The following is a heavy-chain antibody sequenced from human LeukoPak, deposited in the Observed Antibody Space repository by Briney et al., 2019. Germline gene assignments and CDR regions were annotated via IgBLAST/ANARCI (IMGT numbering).Heavy chain of an antibody. CDR1: GFTFTSSA. D-gene: IGHD3-3*01. V-gene: IGHV1-58*01. CDR2: VVVGSGNT. J-gene: IGHJ6*02. CDR3: AAAPRYLPYDFRSKIYYYYGMDV. Sequence: ASVKVSCKASGFTFTSSAVQWVRQARGQRLEWIGWVVVGSGNTNYAQKFQERVTITRDMSTSTAYMELSSLRSEDTAVYYCAAAPRYLPYDFRSKIYYYYGMDVWGQGTTVTVSS.